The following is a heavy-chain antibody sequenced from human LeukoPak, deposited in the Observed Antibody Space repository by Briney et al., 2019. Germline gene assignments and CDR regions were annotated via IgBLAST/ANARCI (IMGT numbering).Heavy chain of an antibody. V-gene: IGHV3-66*01. CDR2: IYSGGST. J-gene: IGHJ1*01. CDR1: GFTVSSNY. D-gene: IGHD6-19*01. CDR3: AKDQGSVALEVGYFQH. Sequence: SGGSLRLSCAASGFTVSSNYMSWVRQAPGKGLEWVSVIYSGGSTYYADSVKGRFTISRDNSKNTLYLQMNSLRAEDTAVYYCAKDQGSVALEVGYFQHWGQGTLVTVSS.